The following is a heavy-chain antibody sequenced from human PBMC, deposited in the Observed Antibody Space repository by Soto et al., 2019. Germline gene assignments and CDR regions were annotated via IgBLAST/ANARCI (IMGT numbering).Heavy chain of an antibody. Sequence: QVQLVESGGGVVQPGRSLRLSCAASGFTFSSYAIHWVRQAPGKGLGWVALISYDGGNKYYPDSVKGRFTISRDNSKNTVYLQMNSLRAEDTAVYYCARAFDSGYFDYWGQGTLVTVCS. CDR2: ISYDGGNK. V-gene: IGHV3-30-3*01. J-gene: IGHJ4*02. D-gene: IGHD1-26*01. CDR1: GFTFSSYA. CDR3: ARAFDSGYFDY.